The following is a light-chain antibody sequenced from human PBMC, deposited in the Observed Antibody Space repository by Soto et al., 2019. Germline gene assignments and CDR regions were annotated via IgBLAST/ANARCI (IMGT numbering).Light chain of an antibody. CDR3: QQYGGSPRT. J-gene: IGKJ5*01. V-gene: IGKV3-15*01. CDR1: QTVSRN. CDR2: DIS. Sequence: EVVMTQSPATLSVSPGERATLSCRASQTVSRNLAWYQQRPGQAPRLLIYDISNRAAGVPARFSGSGSGTDFTLTISRLEPEDFAVYYCQQYGGSPRTFGQGTRLEIK.